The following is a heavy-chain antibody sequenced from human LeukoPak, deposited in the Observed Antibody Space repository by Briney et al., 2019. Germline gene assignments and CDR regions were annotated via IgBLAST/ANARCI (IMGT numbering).Heavy chain of an antibody. CDR3: ARIGQNYDLDY. CDR2: ISSSGNTK. Sequence: GGSLRLSCAASGFTFSRYEMNWVRQAPGKGLEWVSYISSSGNTKYYADSVKGRFNISRDNAKNSLYLQINSLRAEDTAVYYCARIGQNYDLDYWGQGTLVTVSS. V-gene: IGHV3-48*03. J-gene: IGHJ4*02. CDR1: GFTFSRYE. D-gene: IGHD1-7*01.